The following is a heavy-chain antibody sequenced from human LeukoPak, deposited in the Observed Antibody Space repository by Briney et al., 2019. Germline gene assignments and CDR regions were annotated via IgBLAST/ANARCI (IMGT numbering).Heavy chain of an antibody. V-gene: IGHV1-18*01. CDR2: ISSYNGNT. Sequence: ASVEVSCKASGYTFTSHGITWVRQAPGQGLEWMGWISSYNGNTNYAQNFQDRVTMTTDTSTSIAYMELRSLRSDDTAVYYCARTKYYYKSTGLNNWFDPWGQGTLVTVSS. CDR1: GYTFTSHG. J-gene: IGHJ5*02. CDR3: ARTKYYYKSTGLNNWFDP. D-gene: IGHD3-22*01.